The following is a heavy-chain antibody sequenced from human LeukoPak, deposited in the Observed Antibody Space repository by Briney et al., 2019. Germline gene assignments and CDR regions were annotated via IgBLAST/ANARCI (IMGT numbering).Heavy chain of an antibody. Sequence: PSETLSLTCTVSGGSVSSGSYSWTWIRQPPGKGLEWIGYVYYSGSTNYNPSLKSRLTISVDTSKNQFSLKLRSVTAADTAVYYCARDFRGVGAPAGLLDIWGQGTVVTVSS. CDR3: ARDFRGVGAPAGLLDI. J-gene: IGHJ3*02. V-gene: IGHV4-61*01. CDR2: VYYSGST. CDR1: GGSVSSGSYS. D-gene: IGHD2-2*01.